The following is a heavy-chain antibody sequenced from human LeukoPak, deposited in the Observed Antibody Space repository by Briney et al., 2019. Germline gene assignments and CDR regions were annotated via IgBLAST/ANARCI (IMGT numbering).Heavy chain of an antibody. CDR2: ISYDGSNK. CDR3: AKDRGYSYGISEY. D-gene: IGHD5-18*01. V-gene: IGHV3-30*18. Sequence: QAGGSLRLSCAASGFTFSSYGMHWVRQAPGKGLEWVAVISYDGSNKYYADSVKGRFTISRDNSKNTLYLQMNSLRAEDTAVYYCAKDRGYSYGISEYWGQGTLVTVSS. J-gene: IGHJ4*02. CDR1: GFTFSSYG.